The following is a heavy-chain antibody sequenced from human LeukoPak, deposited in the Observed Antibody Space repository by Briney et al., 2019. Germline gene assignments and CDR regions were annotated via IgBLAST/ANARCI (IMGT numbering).Heavy chain of an antibody. CDR3: ATLYSYGYFDY. D-gene: IGHD5-18*01. V-gene: IGHV3-30*03. CDR1: GSTFSTYA. J-gene: IGHJ4*02. CDR2: MSFDENIK. Sequence: GRSLRLSCAASGSTFSTYAMHWVRQAPGKGLEWVAVMSFDENIKYYADSVKGRFTISRDNSKNTLYLQMNSLRVDDTAVYYCATLYSYGYFDYWGQGTLVTVSS.